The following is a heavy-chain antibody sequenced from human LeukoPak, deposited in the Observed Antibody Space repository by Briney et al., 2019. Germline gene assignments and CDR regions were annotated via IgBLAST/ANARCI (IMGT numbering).Heavy chain of an antibody. CDR2: ISSSSSTI. CDR1: GFIFSSCS. D-gene: IGHD4/OR15-4a*01. V-gene: IGHV3-48*01. CDR3: ARVHGASPFDY. J-gene: IGHJ4*02. Sequence: PGGSLRLSCAASGFIFSSCSMNWVRQAPGKGLEWVSYISSSSSTIYYADSVKGRFAISRDNAKNSLYLQMSSLRAEDTAVYYCARVHGASPFDYWGQGTLVTVSS.